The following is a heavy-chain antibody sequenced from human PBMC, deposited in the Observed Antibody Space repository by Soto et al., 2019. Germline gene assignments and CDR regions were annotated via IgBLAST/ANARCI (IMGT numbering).Heavy chain of an antibody. V-gene: IGHV3-33*01. D-gene: IGHD2-8*02. CDR3: ARDDTAGGLTYFFDA. CDR1: GFNFNAYG. CDR2: IWNDGSNE. J-gene: IGHJ5*02. Sequence: QVHLVQSGGGVVQPGKSLRLSCVGSGFNFNAYGIHWVRQGPGRGLEWLAIIWNDGSNEFYADSVKGRFTISRDNSMRTVSLQMDDLRAEDTAIYYCARDDTAGGLTYFFDAWGQGTLVTVSS.